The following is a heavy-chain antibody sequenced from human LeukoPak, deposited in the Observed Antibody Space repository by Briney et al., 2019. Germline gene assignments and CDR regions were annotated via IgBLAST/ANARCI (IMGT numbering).Heavy chain of an antibody. Sequence: SETLSLTCTVSGGSITSYHYSWIRQPPGKGLEWIGYIYYSGSTNYNPSLKSRVTISVDTSRNQFSLKLSSVTAADTAVYYCARGGSGAYYHYWGQGTLVTVSS. CDR1: GGSITSYH. J-gene: IGHJ4*02. CDR3: ARGGSGAYYHY. V-gene: IGHV4-59*01. D-gene: IGHD1-26*01. CDR2: IYYSGST.